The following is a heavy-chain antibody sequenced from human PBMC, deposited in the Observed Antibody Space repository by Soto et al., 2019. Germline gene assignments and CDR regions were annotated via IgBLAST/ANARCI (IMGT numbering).Heavy chain of an antibody. CDR3: AKDSSQDIVVVPAAEPGAFDI. J-gene: IGHJ3*02. D-gene: IGHD2-2*01. CDR1: GVFFGDYW. Sequence: PGGYLRLSSAAYGVFFGDYWMSWVRQAPGKGLEWVATIRQDGSEKHHVDSVKGRFTISRDNAKNTLYLQMNSLRAEDTAVYYCAKDSSQDIVVVPAAEPGAFDICGQGSMVT. V-gene: IGHV3-7*03. CDR2: IRQDGSEK.